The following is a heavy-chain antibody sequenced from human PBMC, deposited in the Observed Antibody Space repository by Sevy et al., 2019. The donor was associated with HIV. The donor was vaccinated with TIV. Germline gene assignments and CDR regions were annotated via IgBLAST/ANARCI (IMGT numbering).Heavy chain of an antibody. CDR2: IIWNSGII. J-gene: IGHJ3*02. CDR3: AKGAGQWLGNAFDI. V-gene: IGHV3-9*01. CDR1: GFTFDEYA. Sequence: GGSLRLSCAASGFTFDEYAIHWVRQAPGKGLEWVSGIIWNSGIIDYADSVKGRFTISRDNARNSLYLQMNSLRAEDTAFNFCAKGAGQWLGNAFDIWGQGTMVTVS. D-gene: IGHD6-19*01.